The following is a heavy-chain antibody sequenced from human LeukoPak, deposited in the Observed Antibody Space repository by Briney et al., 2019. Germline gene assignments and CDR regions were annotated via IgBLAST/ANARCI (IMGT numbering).Heavy chain of an antibody. CDR2: ISWDGGST. J-gene: IGHJ4*02. CDR1: GFTFDDYA. D-gene: IGHD6-13*01. Sequence: PGGSLRLSCAASGFTFDDYAMHWVRQAPGKGLEWASLISWDGGSTYYADSVKGRFTISRDNSKNSLYLQMNSLRAEDTALYYCAKASIAAAGVLDYWGQGTLVTVSS. CDR3: AKASIAAAGVLDY. V-gene: IGHV3-43D*04.